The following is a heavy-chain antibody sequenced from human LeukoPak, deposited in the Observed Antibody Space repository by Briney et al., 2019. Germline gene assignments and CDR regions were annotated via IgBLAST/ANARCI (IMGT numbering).Heavy chain of an antibody. CDR2: IYYSGNI. V-gene: IGHV4-59*08. Sequence: PSETLSLTCTVSGGSISNFYWSWIRQPPGKGLEWLGSIYYSGNIDYSPSLKSRVTISIDTSKKQFFLKLTSVTAADTAVYYCARHLYTGFDPWGQGTLVTVSS. D-gene: IGHD2-2*02. CDR3: ARHLYTGFDP. CDR1: GGSISNFY. J-gene: IGHJ5*02.